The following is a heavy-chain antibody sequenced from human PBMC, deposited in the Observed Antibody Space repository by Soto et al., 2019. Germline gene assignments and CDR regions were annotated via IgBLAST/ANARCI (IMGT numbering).Heavy chain of an antibody. CDR3: ASYGSGSYRHIYYYYGMDV. V-gene: IGHV4-39*01. Sequence: SETLSLTCTVSGGSISSSSYYWGWIRQPPGKGLEWIGSIYYSGSTYYNPSLKSRVTISVDTSKNQFSLKLSSVTAADTAVYYCASYGSGSYRHIYYYYGMDVWGQGTTVTVSS. D-gene: IGHD3-10*01. CDR2: IYYSGST. J-gene: IGHJ6*02. CDR1: GGSISSSSYY.